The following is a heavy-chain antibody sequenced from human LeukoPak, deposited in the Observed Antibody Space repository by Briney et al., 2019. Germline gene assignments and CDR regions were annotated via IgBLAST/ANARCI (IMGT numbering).Heavy chain of an antibody. D-gene: IGHD3-3*01. Sequence: SETLSLTCTVSGGSISSYYWSWIRQPPGKGLEWIGYIYYSGSTNYNPSLKSRVTISVDTSKNQFSLKLSSMTAADTAVYYCARDRGSYYDFWSGSGFDPWGQGTLVTVSS. CDR1: GGSISSYY. CDR3: ARDRGSYYDFWSGSGFDP. J-gene: IGHJ5*02. V-gene: IGHV4-59*01. CDR2: IYYSGST.